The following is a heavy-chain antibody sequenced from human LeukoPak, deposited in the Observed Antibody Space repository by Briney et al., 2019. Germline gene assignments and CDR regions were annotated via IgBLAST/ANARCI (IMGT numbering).Heavy chain of an antibody. CDR3: ARIIAVAGTDWFDP. CDR1: GFSFSDYF. V-gene: IGHV3-11*01. J-gene: IGHJ5*02. CDR2: TTSSGNTV. D-gene: IGHD6-13*01. Sequence: PGGSLRLSCSASGFSFSDYFMGWIRQAPGQGLEWVSSTTSSGNTVYYADSVKGRFTISRDNAKYSLYLQMNSLRAEDTAVYYCARIIAVAGTDWFDPWGQGTLVTVSS.